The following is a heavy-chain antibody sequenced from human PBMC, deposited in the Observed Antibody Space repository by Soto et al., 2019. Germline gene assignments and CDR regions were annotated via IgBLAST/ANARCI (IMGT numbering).Heavy chain of an antibody. D-gene: IGHD6-13*01. CDR2: IIPIFGTA. CDR3: ARRGIAAAGTTPHYYYYGMDG. Sequence: SVKVSCKASGGTFSSYAISWVRQAPGQGLEWMGGIIPIFGTANYAQKFQGRVTITADESTSTAYMELSSLRSEDTAVYYCARRGIAAAGTTPHYYYYGMDGWGQGTTVTVSS. CDR1: GGTFSSYA. J-gene: IGHJ6*02. V-gene: IGHV1-69*13.